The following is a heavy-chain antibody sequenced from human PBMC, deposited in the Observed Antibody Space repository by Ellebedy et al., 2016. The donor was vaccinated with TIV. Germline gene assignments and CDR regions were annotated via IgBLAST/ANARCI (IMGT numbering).Heavy chain of an antibody. CDR3: ARHPSVAGPGNV. V-gene: IGHV3-74*01. D-gene: IGHD6-19*01. CDR1: GFTFSSHW. CDR2: INSDGSST. J-gene: IGHJ6*02. Sequence: GESLKISCAVSGFTFSSHWMHWVRQAPGKGLVWVSRINSDGSSTSYADSVKGRFTISRDNSKNTLYLLMNSLRTEDTAVYYCARHPSVAGPGNVWGQGTTVTVSS.